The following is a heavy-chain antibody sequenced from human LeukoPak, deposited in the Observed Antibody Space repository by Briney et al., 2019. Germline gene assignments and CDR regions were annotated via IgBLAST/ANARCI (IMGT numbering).Heavy chain of an antibody. CDR2: INPNSGGT. CDR3: ARGPPAYCSSTSCYNFDLGNWFDP. V-gene: IGHV1-2*02. D-gene: IGHD2-2*02. J-gene: IGHJ5*02. CDR1: GGTFSTYA. Sequence: ASVKVSCKASGGTFSTYAISWERPAPGQGLEWMGWINPNSGGTNYAQKFQGRVTMTRDTSISTAYMELSRLRSDDTAVYYCARGPPAYCSSTSCYNFDLGNWFDPWGQGTLVTVSS.